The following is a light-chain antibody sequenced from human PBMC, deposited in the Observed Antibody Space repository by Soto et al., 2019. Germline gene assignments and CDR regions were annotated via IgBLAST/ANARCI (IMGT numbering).Light chain of an antibody. CDR2: DTS. Sequence: EIVLTQSPGTLSLSPGERATLSCRASQSISSSYLAWYQQKSGQAPRLLIYDTSSRATGIPDRFSGSGSGTYFTLTISRLEPEDFAVYYCQQYGSSPPVTFGGGTKVEIK. CDR3: QQYGSSPPVT. V-gene: IGKV3-20*01. CDR1: QSISSSY. J-gene: IGKJ4*01.